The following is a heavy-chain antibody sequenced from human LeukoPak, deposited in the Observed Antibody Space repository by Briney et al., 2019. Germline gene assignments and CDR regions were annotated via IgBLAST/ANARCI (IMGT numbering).Heavy chain of an antibody. D-gene: IGHD1-7*01. CDR1: GYTFTSYD. Sequence: ASVKVSCXASGYTFTSYDINWVRQATGQGLEWMGWMNPNSGNTGYAQKFQGRVTMTRNTSISTAYMELSSLRSEDTAVYYCARRAWNYGLGNYYYYMDVWGKGTTVTVSS. CDR2: MNPNSGNT. J-gene: IGHJ6*03. CDR3: ARRAWNYGLGNYYYYMDV. V-gene: IGHV1-8*01.